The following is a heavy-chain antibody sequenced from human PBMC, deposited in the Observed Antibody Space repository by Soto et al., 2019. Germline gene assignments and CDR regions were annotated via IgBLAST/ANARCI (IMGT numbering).Heavy chain of an antibody. CDR1: GGSFSDYY. V-gene: IGHV4-34*01. J-gene: IGHJ4*02. Sequence: TSETLSLTCAVYGGSFSDYYWSWIRQPPGKGLEWIGQINHSGSTNYNPSLKSRVTISVDTSKNQFSLKLSSVTAADAAVYYCARASDYVWGSYRPTLYYFDYWTQGTLVTVSS. CDR2: INHSGST. D-gene: IGHD3-16*02. CDR3: ARASDYVWGSYRPTLYYFDY.